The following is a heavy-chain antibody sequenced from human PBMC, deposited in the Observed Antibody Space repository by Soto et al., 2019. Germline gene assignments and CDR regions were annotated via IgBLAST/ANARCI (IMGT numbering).Heavy chain of an antibody. CDR2: IYPGDSDT. CDR1: GYSFTSYW. Sequence: PGESLKISCKGSGYSFTSYWIGWVRQMPGKGLEWMGIIYPGDSDTRYSPSFQGQVTISADKSISTAYLQWSSLKASDTAMYYCARGGDSSGYYSPINIWGQGTMVTVS. D-gene: IGHD3-22*01. CDR3: ARGGDSSGYYSPINI. J-gene: IGHJ3*02. V-gene: IGHV5-51*01.